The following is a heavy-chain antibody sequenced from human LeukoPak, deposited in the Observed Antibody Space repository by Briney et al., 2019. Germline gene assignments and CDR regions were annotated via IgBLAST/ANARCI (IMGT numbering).Heavy chain of an antibody. V-gene: IGHV1-46*01. CDR3: ARGWEQWLERVGFDP. J-gene: IGHJ5*02. Sequence: EASVKVSCKASGYTFTSYYMHWVRQAPGQGLEWMGIINPSGGSTSHAQKFQGRVTMTRDMSTSTVYMELSSLRSEDTAVYYCARGWEQWLERVGFDPWGQGTLVTVSS. CDR1: GYTFTSYY. D-gene: IGHD6-19*01. CDR2: INPSGGST.